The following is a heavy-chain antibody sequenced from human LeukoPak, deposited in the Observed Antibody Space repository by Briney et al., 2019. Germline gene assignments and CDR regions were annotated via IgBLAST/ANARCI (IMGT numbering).Heavy chain of an antibody. CDR1: GGSFSGYY. J-gene: IGHJ6*02. V-gene: IGHV4-34*01. D-gene: IGHD3-10*01. CDR3: ARFKWSSPYYGSGTGYYYGMDV. Sequence: SETLSLTCAVYGGSFSGYYWSWIRQPPGKGLEWIGETNHSGSTNYNPSLKSRVTISVDTSKNQFSLKLSSVTAADTAVYYCARFKWSSPYYGSGTGYYYGMDVWGQGTTVTV. CDR2: TNHSGST.